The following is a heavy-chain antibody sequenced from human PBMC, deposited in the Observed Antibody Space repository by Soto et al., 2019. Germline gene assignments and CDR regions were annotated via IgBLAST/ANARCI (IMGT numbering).Heavy chain of an antibody. V-gene: IGHV4-61*08. D-gene: IGHD3-16*01. CDR3: ARGGSGSPFGY. CDR1: GGSVSSGDYY. CDR2: IYSSGST. Sequence: SETLSLTCTVSGGSVSSGDYYWSWIRQPPGKGLEWIGYIYSSGSTNYNPSLKSRVTISVDTSKNQLSLNLNSVTAADTAVYYCARGGSGSPFGYWGQGTLVTVSS. J-gene: IGHJ4*02.